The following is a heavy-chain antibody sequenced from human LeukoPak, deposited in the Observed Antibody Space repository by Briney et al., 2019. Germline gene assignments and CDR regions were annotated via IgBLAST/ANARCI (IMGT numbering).Heavy chain of an antibody. CDR3: YSLLWSPAGAFDI. D-gene: IGHD3-10*01. CDR2: FDPEDGET. J-gene: IGHJ3*02. Sequence: ASVKVSCKVSGYTFTELSMHWVRQAPGKGLEWMGGFDPEDGETIYAQKFQGRVTMTEDTSTDTACMELSSLRSEDTAVYYCYSLLWSPAGAFDIWGQGTMVTVSS. V-gene: IGHV1-24*01. CDR1: GYTFTELS.